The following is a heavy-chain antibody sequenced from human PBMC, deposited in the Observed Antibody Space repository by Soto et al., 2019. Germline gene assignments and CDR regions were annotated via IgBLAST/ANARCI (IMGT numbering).Heavy chain of an antibody. CDR2: IYYSGST. CDR3: ARQGLNLRIGELLHRKALNYFDY. V-gene: IGHV4-39*01. Sequence: SETLSLTCTVSGGSISSSSYYWGWIRQPPGKGLEWIGSIYYSGSTYYNPSLKSRVTISVDTSKNQFSLKLSSVTAADTAVYYCARQGLNLRIGELLHRKALNYFDYWGQGTLVTVSS. J-gene: IGHJ4*02. CDR1: GGSISSSSYY. D-gene: IGHD3-10*01.